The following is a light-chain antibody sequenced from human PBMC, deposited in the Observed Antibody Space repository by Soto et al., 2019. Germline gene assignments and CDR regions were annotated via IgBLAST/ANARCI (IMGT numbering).Light chain of an antibody. CDR1: NIGSYS. CDR2: DDN. V-gene: IGLV3-21*02. J-gene: IGLJ1*01. Sequence: SYELTQPPSVSVTPGQTARITCGGNNIGSYSVHWYQQKPGQAPVLVVYDDNDRPSGIPERFSGSNSGNTATLTISRVEAGDEADYYCQVCDSGRDYVFGAGTKVTVL. CDR3: QVCDSGRDYV.